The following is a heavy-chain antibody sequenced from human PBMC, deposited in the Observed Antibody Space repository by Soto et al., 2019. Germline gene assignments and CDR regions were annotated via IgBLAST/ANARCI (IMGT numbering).Heavy chain of an antibody. J-gene: IGHJ5*02. Sequence: PGGSLRLSCAASGFTFSSYDMHWVRQATGKGLEWVSAIGTAGDTYYPGSVKGRFTISRENAKNSLYLQMNSLRAGDTAVYYAILRFLEWLLYWFDPWGQGTLVTVSS. CDR2: IGTAGDT. V-gene: IGHV3-13*01. D-gene: IGHD3-3*01. CDR3: ILRFLEWLLYWFDP. CDR1: GFTFSSYD.